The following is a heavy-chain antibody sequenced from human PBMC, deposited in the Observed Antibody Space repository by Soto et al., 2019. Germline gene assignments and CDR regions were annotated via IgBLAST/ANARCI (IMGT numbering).Heavy chain of an antibody. J-gene: IGHJ4*02. CDR2: IYYSGST. D-gene: IGHD3-3*01. V-gene: IGHV4-31*03. CDR3: ARLYYDFWSGPPYFDY. CDR1: GGSISSGGYY. Sequence: SETLSLTCTVSGGSISSGGYYWSWIRQHPGKGLEWIGYIYYSGSTYYNPSLKSRVTISVDTSKNQFSLKLSSVTAADTAVYYCARLYYDFWSGPPYFDYWGQGTLVTVSS.